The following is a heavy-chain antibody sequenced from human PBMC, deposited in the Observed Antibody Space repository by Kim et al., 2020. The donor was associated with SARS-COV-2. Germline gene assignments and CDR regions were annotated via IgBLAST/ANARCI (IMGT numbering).Heavy chain of an antibody. J-gene: IGHJ4*02. D-gene: IGHD6-6*01. CDR3: ARVLDRHSSSSGFDY. CDR2: IWYDGSNK. V-gene: IGHV3-33*01. Sequence: GGSLRLSCAASGFTFSSYGMHWVRQAPGKGLEWVAVIWYDGSNKYYADSVKGRFTISRDNSKNTLYLQMNSLRAEDTAVYYCARVLDRHSSSSGFDYWGQGTLVTVSS. CDR1: GFTFSSYG.